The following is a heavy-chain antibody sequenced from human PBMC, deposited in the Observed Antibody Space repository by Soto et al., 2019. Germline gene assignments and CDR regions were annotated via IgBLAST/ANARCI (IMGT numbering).Heavy chain of an antibody. CDR2: ISYDGSNK. D-gene: IGHD1-26*01. J-gene: IGHJ3*02. Sequence: GGSLRLSCAASGFTFSSYAMHWVRQAPGKGLEWVAVISYDGSNKYYADSVKGRFTISRDNSKNTLYLQMNSLRAEDTAVYYCARTRQPQWELVIYTAFDIWGQGTMVTVSS. CDR1: GFTFSSYA. CDR3: ARTRQPQWELVIYTAFDI. V-gene: IGHV3-30-3*01.